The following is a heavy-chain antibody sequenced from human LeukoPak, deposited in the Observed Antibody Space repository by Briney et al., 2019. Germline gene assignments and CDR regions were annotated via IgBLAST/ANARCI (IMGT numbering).Heavy chain of an antibody. Sequence: PGRSLRLSCAASGFTFSSYGMHWVRQAPGKGLEWVAVISYDGSNKYYADSVKGRFTISRDNSKNTLYLQMNSLRAKDTAVYYCAKDSRDVSFDYWGQGTLVTVSS. CDR3: AKDSRDVSFDY. V-gene: IGHV3-30*18. CDR2: ISYDGSNK. D-gene: IGHD2-2*01. CDR1: GFTFSSYG. J-gene: IGHJ4*02.